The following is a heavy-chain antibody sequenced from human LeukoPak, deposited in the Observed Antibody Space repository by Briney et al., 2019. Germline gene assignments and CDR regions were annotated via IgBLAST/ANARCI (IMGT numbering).Heavy chain of an antibody. V-gene: IGHV6-1*01. CDR1: GDSVSSNSAG. CDR3: TRGRLKTGMDV. Sequence: SQTLSLTCAISGDSVSSNSAGWNWIRQSPSRGLEWLGRTYSKSRWYFEYAVSVKSRITINPDTSKNQFSLQLNSVTPEDTAVYYCTRGRLKTGMDVWGKGTTVTVSS. J-gene: IGHJ6*04. CDR2: TYSKSRWYF.